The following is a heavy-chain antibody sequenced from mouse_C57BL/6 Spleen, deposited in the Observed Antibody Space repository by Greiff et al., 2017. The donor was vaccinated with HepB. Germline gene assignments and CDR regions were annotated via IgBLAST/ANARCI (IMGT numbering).Heavy chain of an antibody. D-gene: IGHD1-1*01. V-gene: IGHV2-6-1*01. CDR1: GFSLTSYG. CDR3: ARHPYGSRRYWYFDV. CDR2: IWSDGST. Sequence: QVQLKESGPGLVAPSQSLSITCTVSGFSLTSYGVHWVRQPPGKGLEWLVVIWSDGSTTYNSALKSRLSISKDNSKSQVFLKMNSLQTDDTAMYYCARHPYGSRRYWYFDVWGTGTTVTVSS. J-gene: IGHJ1*03.